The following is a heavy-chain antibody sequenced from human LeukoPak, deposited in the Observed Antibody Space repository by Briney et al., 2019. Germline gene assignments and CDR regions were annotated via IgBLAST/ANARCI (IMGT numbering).Heavy chain of an antibody. D-gene: IGHD2-2*01. V-gene: IGHV3-23*01. Sequence: PGGSLRLSCAASGFTFSSYAMSWVRQAPGKGLEWVSAISCSGGSTYYADSVKGRFTISRDNSKNTLYLQMSSLRAEDTAVYYCVKGRCSGSSCYGGDYWGQGTLVTVS. J-gene: IGHJ4*02. CDR1: GFTFSSYA. CDR2: ISCSGGST. CDR3: VKGRCSGSSCYGGDY.